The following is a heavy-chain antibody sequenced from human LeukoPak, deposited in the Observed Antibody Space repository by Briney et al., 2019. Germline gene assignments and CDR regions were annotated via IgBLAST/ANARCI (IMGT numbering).Heavy chain of an antibody. CDR3: AREDSARRIHALHP. Sequence: GGSLRLSCKASGLRFSRGGMHWIRQAPGKGLEWLAFIQYDESSKYYAGSGKGRFTIARGNSKNSLYLQISTLRPAGTCVSYCAREDSARRIHALHPWGQGTLVTVSA. V-gene: IGHV3-30*02. D-gene: IGHD2-15*01. CDR1: GLRFSRGG. CDR2: IQYDESSK. J-gene: IGHJ5*02.